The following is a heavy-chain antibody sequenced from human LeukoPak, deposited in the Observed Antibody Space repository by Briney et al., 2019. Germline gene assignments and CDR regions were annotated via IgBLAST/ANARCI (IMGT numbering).Heavy chain of an antibody. D-gene: IGHD3-9*01. J-gene: IGHJ3*02. V-gene: IGHV5-51*01. CDR1: GYSFTSYW. CDR2: IYPGDSDT. CDR3: ASHYYDILTGYYRRHDAFEI. Sequence: GGSLRLSCKGSGYSFTSYWIGWVRQMPGKGLEWMGIIYPGDSDTRYSPSFQGQVTISADKSISTAYLQWSSLKASDTAMYYCASHYYDILTGYYRRHDAFEIWGQGTMVTVSS.